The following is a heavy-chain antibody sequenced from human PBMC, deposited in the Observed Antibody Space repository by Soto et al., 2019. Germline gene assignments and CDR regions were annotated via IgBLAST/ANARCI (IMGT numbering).Heavy chain of an antibody. V-gene: IGHV1-69*13. CDR1: GYTFTSYD. CDR3: ARDLVPIVLVPAAILPYYYYYGMDV. CDR2: IIPIFGTA. Sequence: SVKVSCKASGYTFTSYDINWVRQAPGQGLEWMGGIIPIFGTANYAQKFQGRVTITADESTSTAYMELSSLRSEDTAVYYCARDLVPIVLVPAAILPYYYYYGMDVWGQGTTVTVSS. D-gene: IGHD2-2*01. J-gene: IGHJ6*02.